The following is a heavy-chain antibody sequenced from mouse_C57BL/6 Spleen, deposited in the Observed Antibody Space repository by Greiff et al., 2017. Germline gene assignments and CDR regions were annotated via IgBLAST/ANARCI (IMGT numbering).Heavy chain of an antibody. CDR2: IYPGDGDT. J-gene: IGHJ2*01. Sequence: QVQLQQSGPELVKPGASVKISCKASGYAFSSSWMNWVKQRPGKGLEWIGRIYPGDGDTNYNGKFKGKATLTADKSSSTAYMRLSSLTSEDSAVYFCARFLLRSYYFDYWGQGTTLTVSS. D-gene: IGHD1-1*01. CDR1: GYAFSSSW. V-gene: IGHV1-82*01. CDR3: ARFLLRSYYFDY.